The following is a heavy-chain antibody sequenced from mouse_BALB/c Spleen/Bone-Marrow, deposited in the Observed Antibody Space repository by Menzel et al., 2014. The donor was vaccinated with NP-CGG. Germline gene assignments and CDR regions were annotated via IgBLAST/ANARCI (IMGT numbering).Heavy chain of an antibody. Sequence: VQLVESGAELVKPGASVKLSCKASGYTFTSYYMYWVKQRPGQGLEWIGEINPSNGGTNFNEKFKSKATLTVDKSSSTAYMQLSSLTSEDSAVYDCTREGDSPFANWGQGTLVTVSA. V-gene: IGHV1S81*02. CDR3: TREGDSPFAN. J-gene: IGHJ3*01. CDR1: GYTFTSYY. D-gene: IGHD2-13*01. CDR2: INPSNGGT.